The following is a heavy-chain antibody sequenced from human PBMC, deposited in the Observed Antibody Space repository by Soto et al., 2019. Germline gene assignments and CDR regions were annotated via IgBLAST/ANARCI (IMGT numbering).Heavy chain of an antibody. CDR2: ISAYNGNT. CDR3: ARDPFIAVAGPLDY. V-gene: IGHV1-18*01. Sequence: ASVKVSCKASGYTFTSYGSRWVRQAPGQGLEWMGWISAYNGNTNYAQKLQGRVTMTTDTSTSTAYMELRSLRSDDTAVYYCARDPFIAVAGPLDYWGQGTLVTVSS. CDR1: GYTFTSYG. D-gene: IGHD6-19*01. J-gene: IGHJ4*02.